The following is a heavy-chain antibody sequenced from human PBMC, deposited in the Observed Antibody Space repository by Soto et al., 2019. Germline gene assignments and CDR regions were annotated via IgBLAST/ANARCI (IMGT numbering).Heavy chain of an antibody. J-gene: IGHJ4*02. D-gene: IGHD6-19*01. Sequence: GGSLRLSCEASGYTFKESGMNWVRQAPGKGLEWVASISDTGASTWYAESVRGRLSISRDNSKNTLHLQMNSLRGEDTAVYYCAKGRGSGWASYFAKCGQGTMVTXS. V-gene: IGHV3-23*01. CDR2: ISDTGAST. CDR1: GYTFKESG. CDR3: AKGRGSGWASYFAK.